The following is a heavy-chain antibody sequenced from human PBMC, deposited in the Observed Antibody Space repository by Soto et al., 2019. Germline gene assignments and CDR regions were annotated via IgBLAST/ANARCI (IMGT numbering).Heavy chain of an antibody. J-gene: IGHJ6*02. Sequence: EVQLVESGGGLVQPGGSLRLSCAASGFSVSVNFMSWVRQAPGKGLEWVSDINGGDRTNYADSVKGRFTISRDDTENTLSLLMNSLRAEDTAVYYCVRENYYYGMEVWGQGTTVTVSS. V-gene: IGHV3-66*01. CDR3: VRENYYYGMEV. CDR2: INGGDRT. CDR1: GFSVSVNF.